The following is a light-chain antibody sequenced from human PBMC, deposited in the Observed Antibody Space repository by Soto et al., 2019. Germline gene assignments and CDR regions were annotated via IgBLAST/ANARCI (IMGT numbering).Light chain of an antibody. CDR2: GAS. CDR3: HQYGSSPQT. CDR1: QSVSSSY. V-gene: IGKV3-20*01. Sequence: EIVLTQSPGTLSLSPGESATLSCRASQSVSSSYLAWYQQKPGQAPRLLIYGASSRATGIPDRFTGSGSGTDFTLTISRLEPEDFAVFYCHQYGSSPQTFGQGTKVDI. J-gene: IGKJ1*01.